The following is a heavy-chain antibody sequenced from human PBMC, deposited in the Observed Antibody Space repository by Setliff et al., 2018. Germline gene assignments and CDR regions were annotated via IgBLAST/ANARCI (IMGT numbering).Heavy chain of an antibody. J-gene: IGHJ6*02. CDR3: ARDTEGRYNFWSGYYENYYYGMDV. CDR2: IYYSGST. D-gene: IGHD3-3*01. Sequence: PSETLSLTCTVSGGSISSSSYYWGWIRQPPGKGLEWIGSIYYSGSTYYNPSLKSRVTISVDTSKNQFSLKLSSVTAADTAVYYCARDTEGRYNFWSGYYENYYYGMDVWGQGTTVTLS. CDR1: GGSISSSSYY. V-gene: IGHV4-39*07.